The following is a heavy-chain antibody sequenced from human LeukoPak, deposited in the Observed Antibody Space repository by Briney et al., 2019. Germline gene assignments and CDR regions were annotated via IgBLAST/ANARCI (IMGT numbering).Heavy chain of an antibody. CDR1: GFTFSRYA. Sequence: AGGSLSLSCAASGFTFSRYAMSWVRQAPGKGLEWVSAISWSGGSTYYADSVKCRFTISRDNSKNTLYLQMNSLRAEDTAVYYCALIPSLGDYWGQGTLVTVSS. CDR3: ALIPSLGDY. CDR2: ISWSGGST. V-gene: IGHV3-23*01. J-gene: IGHJ4*02. D-gene: IGHD3-16*01.